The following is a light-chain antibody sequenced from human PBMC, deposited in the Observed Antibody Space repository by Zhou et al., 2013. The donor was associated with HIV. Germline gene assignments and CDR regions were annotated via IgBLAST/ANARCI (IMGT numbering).Light chain of an antibody. Sequence: DIVMTQSPATLSVSPGERATLSCRASESVSTNLAWYQQKPGQAPRLLIYGASSRATGIPDRFSGSGSGTDFTLTISRLEPEDFAVYSCQQYGDSQAYTFGQGTKLEIK. CDR3: QQYGDSQAYT. J-gene: IGKJ2*01. V-gene: IGKV3-20*01. CDR1: ESVSTN. CDR2: GAS.